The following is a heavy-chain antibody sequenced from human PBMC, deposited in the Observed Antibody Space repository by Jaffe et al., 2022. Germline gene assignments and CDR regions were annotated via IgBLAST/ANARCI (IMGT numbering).Heavy chain of an antibody. D-gene: IGHD3-3*01. CDR3: AKDMRIGDFWSGYYIRGKGKDAFDI. V-gene: IGHV3-9*01. J-gene: IGHJ3*02. CDR1: GFTFDDYA. Sequence: EVQLVESGGGLVQPGRSLRLSCAASGFTFDDYAMHWVRQAPGKGLEWVSGISWNSGSIGYADSVKGRFTISRDNAKNSLYLQMNSLRAEDTALYYCAKDMRIGDFWSGYYIRGKGKDAFDIWGQGTMVTVSS. CDR2: ISWNSGSI.